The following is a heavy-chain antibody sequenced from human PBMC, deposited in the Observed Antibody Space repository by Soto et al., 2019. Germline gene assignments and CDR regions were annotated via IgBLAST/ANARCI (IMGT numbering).Heavy chain of an antibody. CDR3: ARIRIATNNYKWFDT. V-gene: IGHV4-31*03. J-gene: IGHJ5*02. CDR2: IYVTGAV. Sequence: TLSRPCSVSGAALNSGQYYWSWIRQVPGKGLEWIVHIYVTGAVDYNPSLRDRITISQDTSERQFSLNLRLVTAADTAVYYCARIRIATNNYKWFDTWGQGTLVTVSS. CDR1: GAALNSGQYY. D-gene: IGHD2-21*01.